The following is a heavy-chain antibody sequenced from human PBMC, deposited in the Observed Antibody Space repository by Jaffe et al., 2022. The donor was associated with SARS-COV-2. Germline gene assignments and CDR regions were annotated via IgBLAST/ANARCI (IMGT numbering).Heavy chain of an antibody. CDR2: IYYSGST. CDR1: GGSISSYY. J-gene: IGHJ4*02. CDR3: ARHYPHYYDSTYFDY. Sequence: QVQLQESGPGLVKPSETLSLTCTVSGGSISSYYWSWIRQPPGKGLEWIGYIYYSGSTNYNPSLKSRVTISVDTSKNQFSLKLSSVTAADTAVYYCARHYPHYYDSTYFDYWGQGTLVTVSS. V-gene: IGHV4-59*08. D-gene: IGHD3-22*01.